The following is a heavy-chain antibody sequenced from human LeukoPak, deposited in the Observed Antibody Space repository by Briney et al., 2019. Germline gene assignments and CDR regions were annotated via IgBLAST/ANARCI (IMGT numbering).Heavy chain of an antibody. V-gene: IGHV3-23*01. Sequence: GGSLRLSCAASGFTFSSYAMSWVRQAPGEGLQWVSTISGSGGSTYYADSVKGRFIISRDISKNTLYLQMNSLRAEDTAVYYCAKGRQRIAARRGYYGMDVWGQGTTVTVSS. D-gene: IGHD6-6*01. J-gene: IGHJ6*02. CDR3: AKGRQRIAARRGYYGMDV. CDR2: ISGSGGST. CDR1: GFTFSSYA.